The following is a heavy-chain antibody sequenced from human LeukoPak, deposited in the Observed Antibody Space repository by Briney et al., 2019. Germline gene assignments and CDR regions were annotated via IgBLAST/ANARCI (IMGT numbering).Heavy chain of an antibody. D-gene: IGHD3-16*02. CDR3: ARHLMITFGGVIVMLDAFDI. J-gene: IGHJ3*02. CDR2: IYYSGST. CDR1: GGSISSYY. Sequence: PSETLSLTCTVSGGSISSYYWSWIRQPPGKGLEWIGYIYYSGSTNYNPSLKSRVTISVDTSKNQFSLKLSSATAADTAVYYCARHLMITFGGVIVMLDAFDIWGQGTMVTVS. V-gene: IGHV4-59*08.